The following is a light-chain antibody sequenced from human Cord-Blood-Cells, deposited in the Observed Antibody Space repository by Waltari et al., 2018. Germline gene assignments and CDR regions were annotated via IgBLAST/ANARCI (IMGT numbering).Light chain of an antibody. V-gene: IGKV1-39*01. Sequence: DIQMPQSPSSLSDSVGDRVTITCRASQSISSYLNSYQQKPGKAPKLLIYAASSLQSGVPSRFSGSGSGTDFTLTISSLQPEDFATYYCQQSYSTLFTFGPGTKVDIK. J-gene: IGKJ3*01. CDR1: QSISSY. CDR2: AAS. CDR3: QQSYSTLFT.